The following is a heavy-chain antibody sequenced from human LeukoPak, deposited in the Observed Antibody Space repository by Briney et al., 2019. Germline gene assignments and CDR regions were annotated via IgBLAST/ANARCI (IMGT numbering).Heavy chain of an antibody. J-gene: IGHJ4*02. D-gene: IGHD3-3*01. CDR3: ARLYDFWSGYYGHYFDY. CDR1: GFTFSSYE. V-gene: IGHV3-7*01. Sequence: GGSLRLSCAASGFTFSSYEMNWVRQAPGKGLEWVANIKQDGSEKYYVDSVKGRFTISRDNAKNSLYLQMNSLRAEDTAVYYCARLYDFWSGYYGHYFDYWGQGTLVTVSS. CDR2: IKQDGSEK.